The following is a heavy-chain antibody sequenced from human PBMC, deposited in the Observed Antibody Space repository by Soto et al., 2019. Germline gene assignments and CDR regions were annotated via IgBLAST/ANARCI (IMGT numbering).Heavy chain of an antibody. V-gene: IGHV4-59*01. D-gene: IGHD3-10*01. Sequence: SENLSLTCSVSGASITTYYWSWIRQPPGKGLEWIGSISYSGSTKYNPSLESRVMISLDTSKNQFSLRLTSVTAADTALYYCARDWDSSGPFDSWGQGALVTVSS. J-gene: IGHJ5*01. CDR3: ARDWDSSGPFDS. CDR2: ISYSGST. CDR1: GASITTYY.